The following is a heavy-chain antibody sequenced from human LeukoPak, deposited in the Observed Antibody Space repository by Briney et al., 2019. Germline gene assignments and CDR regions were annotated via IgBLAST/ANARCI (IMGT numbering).Heavy chain of an antibody. Sequence: PSETLSLTCAVSGYSISTSNWWGWIRQPPGKGLEWIGYIYYSGSTFYDPSLNSRVSMSVDTSNNQFSLKLSSVTAVDSAVYYCARNDYESSGFDFWGQGALVTVSS. CDR2: IYYSGST. CDR3: ARNDYESSGFDF. CDR1: GYSISTSNW. J-gene: IGHJ4*02. V-gene: IGHV4-28*01. D-gene: IGHD3-22*01.